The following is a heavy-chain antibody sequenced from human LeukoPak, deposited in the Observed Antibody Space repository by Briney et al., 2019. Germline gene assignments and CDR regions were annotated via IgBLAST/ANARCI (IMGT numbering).Heavy chain of an antibody. CDR3: ARESFCAPSPSRAGPPLSDEWLRCGWYFDL. Sequence: QPGGSLRLSCAASGFTFSSYGMHWVRQAPGKGLEWVAVISYDGSNKYYADSVKGRFTISRDNSKNTLYLQMNSLRAEDTAVYYCARESFCAPSPSRAGPPLSDEWLRCGWYFDLWGRGTLVTVSS. CDR1: GFTFSSYG. D-gene: IGHD5-12*01. V-gene: IGHV3-30*03. J-gene: IGHJ2*01. CDR2: ISYDGSNK.